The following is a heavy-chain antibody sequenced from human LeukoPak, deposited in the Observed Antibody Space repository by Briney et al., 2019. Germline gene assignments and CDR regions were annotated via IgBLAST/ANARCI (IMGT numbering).Heavy chain of an antibody. J-gene: IGHJ6*02. CDR1: GFTFSSYA. CDR2: ISGSGGST. Sequence: GGSLRLSCAASGFTFSSYAMSWVRQAPGKGLERVSAISGSGGSTYYADSVKGRFTISRDNSENTLYLQMNSLRAEDTAVYYCAKVSDTYYYYGMDVWGQGTTVTVSS. V-gene: IGHV3-23*01. D-gene: IGHD1-26*01. CDR3: AKVSDTYYYYGMDV.